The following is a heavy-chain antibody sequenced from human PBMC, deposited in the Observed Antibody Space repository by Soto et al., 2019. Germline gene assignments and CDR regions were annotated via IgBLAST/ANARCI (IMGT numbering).Heavy chain of an antibody. J-gene: IGHJ6*02. V-gene: IGHV5-51*01. CDR1: GYSFTSYW. D-gene: IGHD6-6*01. Sequence: GESLKISCKGSGYSFTSYWIGWVRQMPGKGLEWMGIIYPGDSDTRYSPSFQGQVTISADKSISTAYLQWSSLKASDTAMYYCARLGEGAALYYYGMDVWGRGTTGTVSS. CDR2: IYPGDSDT. CDR3: ARLGEGAALYYYGMDV.